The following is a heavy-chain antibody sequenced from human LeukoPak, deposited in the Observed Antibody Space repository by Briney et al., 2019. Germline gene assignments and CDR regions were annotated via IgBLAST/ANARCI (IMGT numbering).Heavy chain of an antibody. CDR3: ARVSGRLERQSDLDY. CDR2: ISGDSTYI. D-gene: IGHD1-1*01. V-gene: IGHV3-21*01. Sequence: GGSLRLSCAASGFTFASYSMNWVRQAPGKGLEWVSSISGDSTYIYNAGSVKGRFTISRDNAQASLYLQMISLRADDTAVYYCARVSGRLERQSDLDYWGQGTLVIVPS. J-gene: IGHJ4*02. CDR1: GFTFASYS.